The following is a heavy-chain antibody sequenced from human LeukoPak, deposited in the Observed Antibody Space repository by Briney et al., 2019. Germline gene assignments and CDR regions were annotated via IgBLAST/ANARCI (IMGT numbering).Heavy chain of an antibody. J-gene: IGHJ1*01. CDR1: DGSIISSGGYY. D-gene: IGHD6-13*01. CDR3: ARGRIAAAGTNKGYFQH. Sequence: SETLSLTCTVSDGSIISSGGYYWSWIRQHPGKGLEWIGYIYSSGSTYYNPSLKSRVTISVDTSKNQFSLKLSSVTAADTAVYYCARGRIAAAGTNKGYFQHWGQGTLVTVSS. CDR2: IYSSGST. V-gene: IGHV4-31*03.